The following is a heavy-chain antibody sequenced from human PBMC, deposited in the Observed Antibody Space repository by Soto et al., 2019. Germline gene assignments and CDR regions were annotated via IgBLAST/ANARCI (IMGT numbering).Heavy chain of an antibody. CDR1: GFTFSTYD. CDR3: AKTGGASSSYGMDV. J-gene: IGHJ6*02. Sequence: DVQLLESGGGLLQPGGSLRLSCAASGFTFSTYDMSWVRQAPGKGLDWVSSISDSGDTTYYPDSVKGRFTISRENSKNTLYLQMNSLRVEDTAVYYCAKTGGASSSYGMDVWGQGTTVTVSS. CDR2: ISDSGDTT. V-gene: IGHV3-23*01. D-gene: IGHD6-6*01.